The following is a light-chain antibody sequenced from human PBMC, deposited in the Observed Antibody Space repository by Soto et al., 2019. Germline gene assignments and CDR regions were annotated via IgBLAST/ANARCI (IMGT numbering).Light chain of an antibody. CDR3: AAWDDSLDAAV. Sequence: QSVLSQPPSASGTPGQRVTISCSGSSSNIGNNPVTWYQQLPGTAPKLLIYSNDQRPSGVPDRFSGSKSGTSASLAISGLQSEDEADYCCAAWDDSLDAAVFGGGTQLTVL. J-gene: IGLJ7*01. CDR1: SSNIGNNP. V-gene: IGLV1-44*01. CDR2: SND.